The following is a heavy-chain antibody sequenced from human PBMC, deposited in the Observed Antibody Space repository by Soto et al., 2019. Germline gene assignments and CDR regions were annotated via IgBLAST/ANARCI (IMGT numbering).Heavy chain of an antibody. CDR2: IWYDGSNK. Sequence: PGGSLRLSCAASGFTFSSYGMHWVRQAPGKGLEWVAVIWYDGSNKYYADSVKGRFTISRDNSKNTLYLQMNSLRAEDTAVYYCARGRVVPARFGWFDPWGQGTLVTVSS. CDR3: ARGRVVPARFGWFDP. V-gene: IGHV3-33*01. CDR1: GFTFSSYG. D-gene: IGHD2-2*01. J-gene: IGHJ5*02.